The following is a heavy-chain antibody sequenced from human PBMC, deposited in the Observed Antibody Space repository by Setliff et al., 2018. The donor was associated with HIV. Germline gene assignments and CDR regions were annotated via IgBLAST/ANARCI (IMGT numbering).Heavy chain of an antibody. CDR1: GYDFTAYA. V-gene: IGHV1-69*05. D-gene: IGHD1-26*01. J-gene: IGHJ4*02. CDR3: ARVRSGSYGGRAYFDY. CDR2: IIPIFGTA. Sequence: SVKVSCKASGYDFTAYAISWVRQAPGQGLEWMGGIIPIFGTANYAQKFQGRVTITTDESTSTAYMELSSLRSEDTAVYYCARVRSGSYGGRAYFDYWGQGTLVTVSA.